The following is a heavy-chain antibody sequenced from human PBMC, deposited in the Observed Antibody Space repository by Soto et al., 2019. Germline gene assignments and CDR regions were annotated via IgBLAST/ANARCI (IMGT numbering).Heavy chain of an antibody. CDR2: IYWNDDE. D-gene: IGHD2-21*02. Sequence: QITLKESGPTLVKPTQTLTLTCTFSVFSLSTSGEGVGWIRQSPGKALEWLALIYWNDDERYSPSLRSRLTITKDTSKNQVVLTMTNMDPVDTATYYCAHSKGGGNSAWFAPWGQGTLVTVSS. J-gene: IGHJ5*02. CDR3: AHSKGGGNSAWFAP. V-gene: IGHV2-5*01. CDR1: VFSLSTSGEG.